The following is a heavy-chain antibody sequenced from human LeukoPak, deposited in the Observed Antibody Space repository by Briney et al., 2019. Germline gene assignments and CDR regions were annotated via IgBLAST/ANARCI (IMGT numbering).Heavy chain of an antibody. J-gene: IGHJ4*02. CDR2: ISSSSSYI. CDR1: GFTFSSYS. CDR3: ARDAPSSSWYFRGFDY. V-gene: IGHV3-21*01. Sequence: GSLRLSCAASGFTFSSYSMNWVRQAPGKGLEWVSSISSSSSYIYYADSVKGRFTISRDNAKNSLYLQMNSLRAEDTAVYYCARDAPSSSWYFRGFDYWGQGTLVTVSS. D-gene: IGHD6-13*01.